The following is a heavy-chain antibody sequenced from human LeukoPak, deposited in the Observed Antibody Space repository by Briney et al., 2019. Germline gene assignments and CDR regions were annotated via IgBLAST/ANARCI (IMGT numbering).Heavy chain of an antibody. CDR3: AKLRFLEWLPVGYFDY. CDR2: ISGSGGST. D-gene: IGHD3-3*01. CDR1: GFTFSSYA. Sequence: GGSLRLSCAASGFTFSSYAMGWVRQAPGKGLEWVSAISGSGGSTYYADSVKGRFTISRDNSKNTLYLQMNSLRAEDTAVYYCAKLRFLEWLPVGYFDYWGQGTLVTVSS. V-gene: IGHV3-23*01. J-gene: IGHJ4*02.